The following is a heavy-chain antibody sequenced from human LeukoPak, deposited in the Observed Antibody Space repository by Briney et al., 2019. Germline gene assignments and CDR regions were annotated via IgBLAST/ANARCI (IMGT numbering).Heavy chain of an antibody. Sequence: SVKVSCKASGGTFSSYAISWVRQAPGQGLEWMGRIIPILGIANYAQKFQGRVTITADKSTSTAYMELSSLRSEDTAVYYCARDAVRARAPPGIDYWGQGTLVTVSS. D-gene: IGHD6-6*01. CDR2: IIPILGIA. J-gene: IGHJ4*02. CDR3: ARDAVRARAPPGIDY. CDR1: GGTFSSYA. V-gene: IGHV1-69*04.